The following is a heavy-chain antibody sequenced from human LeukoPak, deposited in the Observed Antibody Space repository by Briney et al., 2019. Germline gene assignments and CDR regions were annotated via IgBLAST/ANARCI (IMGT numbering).Heavy chain of an antibody. D-gene: IGHD3-22*01. CDR3: ARERVDRRYYDSSGYQPFDY. Sequence: ASVKVSCKASGYTFTSYYMHWVRQPPGQGLERMGIINPSGGSTSYAQKFQGRVTMTRDTSTSTVYMELSSLRSEDTAVYYCARERVDRRYYDSSGYQPFDYWGQGTLVTVSS. V-gene: IGHV1-46*01. J-gene: IGHJ4*02. CDR2: INPSGGST. CDR1: GYTFTSYY.